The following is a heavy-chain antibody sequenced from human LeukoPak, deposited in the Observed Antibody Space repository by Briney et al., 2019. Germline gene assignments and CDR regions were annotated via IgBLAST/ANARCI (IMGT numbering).Heavy chain of an antibody. J-gene: IGHJ3*02. Sequence: SETLSLTCTVSGGSISSYYWSWIRQPAGKGLEWIGRIYTSGSTNYNPSLKSRVTMSVDTSKNQFSLKLSSVTAADTAVYYCARDWGDRSGYDRIGAFDIWGQGTMVTVSS. CDR2: IYTSGST. CDR3: ARDWGDRSGYDRIGAFDI. CDR1: GGSISSYY. D-gene: IGHD5-12*01. V-gene: IGHV4-4*07.